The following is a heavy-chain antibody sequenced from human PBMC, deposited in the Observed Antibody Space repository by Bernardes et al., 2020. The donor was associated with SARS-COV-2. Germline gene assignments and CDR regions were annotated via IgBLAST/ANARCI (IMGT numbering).Heavy chain of an antibody. CDR2: IWYDGSYK. CDR1: GFTFSSSG. Sequence: GGSLRLSCAASGFTFSSSGMHWVRQAPGKGLEWVAVIWYDGSYKYYADSVKGRFTISRDNSKNTLYLQMNSLRAEDTAVYYCARDRYNSGKSYYYYYAMDVWGQGTTVTVSS. CDR3: ARDRYNSGKSYYYYYAMDV. D-gene: IGHD1-26*01. J-gene: IGHJ6*02. V-gene: IGHV3-33*01.